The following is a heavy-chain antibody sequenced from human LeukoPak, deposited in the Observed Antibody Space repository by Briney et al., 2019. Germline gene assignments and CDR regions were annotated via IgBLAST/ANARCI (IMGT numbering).Heavy chain of an antibody. CDR1: GYTFTGYY. D-gene: IGHD3-10*01. CDR2: INPNSGGT. V-gene: IGHV1-2*02. Sequence: ASVKVSCKAPGYTFTGYYMHWVRQAPGQGLEWMGWINPNSGGTNYAQKFQGRVTMTRDTSISTAYMELSRLRSEDTAVYYCARDYYGSGSYRRFDPWGQGTLVTVSS. CDR3: ARDYYGSGSYRRFDP. J-gene: IGHJ5*02.